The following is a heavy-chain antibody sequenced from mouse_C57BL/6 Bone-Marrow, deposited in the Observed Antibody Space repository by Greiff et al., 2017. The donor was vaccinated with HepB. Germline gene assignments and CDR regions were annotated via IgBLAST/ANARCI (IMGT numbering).Heavy chain of an antibody. CDR3: TRDRATTVVGGFAY. CDR1: GFTFSSYA. CDR2: ISSGGDYI. J-gene: IGHJ3*01. D-gene: IGHD1-1*01. V-gene: IGHV5-9-1*02. Sequence: EVQLVESGEGLVKPGGSLKLSCAASGFTFSSYAMSWVRQTPEKRLEWVAYISSGGDYIYYADTVKGRFTIARDNARNTLYLQMSSLKSEETAMYYFTRDRATTVVGGFAYGGQGTLVTVSA.